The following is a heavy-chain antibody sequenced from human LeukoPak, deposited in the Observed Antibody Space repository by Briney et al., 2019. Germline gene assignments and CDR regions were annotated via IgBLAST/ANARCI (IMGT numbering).Heavy chain of an antibody. V-gene: IGHV1-18*01. D-gene: IGHD6-19*01. CDR3: ARSSSIAVGTDY. CDR1: GGTFSSYA. CDR2: ISAYNGNT. Sequence: ASVKVSCKASGGTFSSYAISWVRQAPGQGLEWMGWISAYNGNTNFAQKFQDRLSMSTNSSTSTAYMELTSLRSEDTAVYFCARSSSIAVGTDYWGQGTLVTVSS. J-gene: IGHJ4*02.